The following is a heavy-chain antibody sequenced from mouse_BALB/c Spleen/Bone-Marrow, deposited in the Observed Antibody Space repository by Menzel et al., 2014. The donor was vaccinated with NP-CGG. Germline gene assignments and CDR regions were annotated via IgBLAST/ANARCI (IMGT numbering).Heavy chain of an antibody. CDR2: IHPYNDGT. CDR3: ARSRHYRYDGDYAMDY. V-gene: IGHV1-14*01. Sequence: EVKLVESGPDLVKPGASVKMSCKASGYTFTSYVIHWVKQKPGQGLEWIGYIHPYNDGTRYNEKFKGKATLTSDKSSSTSYMELSSLTSEDSAVYYCARSRHYRYDGDYAMDYWGQGTSVTVSS. J-gene: IGHJ4*01. D-gene: IGHD2-14*01. CDR1: GYTFTSYV.